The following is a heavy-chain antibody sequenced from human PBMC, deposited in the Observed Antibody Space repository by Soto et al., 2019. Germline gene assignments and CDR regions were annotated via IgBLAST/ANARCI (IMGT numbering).Heavy chain of an antibody. Sequence: GGSLRLSCAASGFTVTSHYMSWVRQAPGKGLERVSTTYTDGTTSYADSVKGRFTISRDNSKNTLDLQMNSLRAEDTAFYYCARAPGTHYYGLDVWGQGTTVTVYS. V-gene: IGHV3-53*01. CDR2: TYTDGTT. CDR1: GFTVTSHY. CDR3: ARAPGTHYYGLDV. D-gene: IGHD3-10*01. J-gene: IGHJ6*02.